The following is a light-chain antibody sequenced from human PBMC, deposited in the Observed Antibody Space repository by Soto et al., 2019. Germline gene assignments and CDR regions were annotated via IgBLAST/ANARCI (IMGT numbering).Light chain of an antibody. V-gene: IGKV1-5*03. J-gene: IGKJ1*01. CDR1: QSISSW. CDR2: EAS. CDR3: QQHSSYPWT. Sequence: DVQMTQSPSTLSASVGDRVTITCRASQSISSWLAWYQQEPGKAPKLLISEASTLEGGVPSRFSGSGSGTEFALTISSLQPDDFASYYCQQHSSYPWTFGQGTKVEIK.